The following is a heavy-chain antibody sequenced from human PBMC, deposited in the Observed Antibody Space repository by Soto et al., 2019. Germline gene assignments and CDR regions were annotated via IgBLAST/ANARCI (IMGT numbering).Heavy chain of an antibody. J-gene: IGHJ4*02. CDR3: ARQHSSSTLFDY. V-gene: IGHV3-53*02. CDR2: IDSGGNT. Sequence: EVQLVETGGGLIQPGGSLRLSCAASGFTVSANYMNWVRQAPGKGLHWVSVIDSGGNTYYADSVKGRFIISRDNSKNTLYLQMNSLRAEDTAVYYCARQHSSSTLFDYWGQGTLVTVSS. CDR1: GFTVSANY. D-gene: IGHD6-6*01.